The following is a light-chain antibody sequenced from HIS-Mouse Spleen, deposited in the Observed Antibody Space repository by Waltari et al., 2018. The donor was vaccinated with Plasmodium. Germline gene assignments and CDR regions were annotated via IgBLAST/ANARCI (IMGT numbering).Light chain of an antibody. V-gene: IGLV3-10*01. CDR3: YSTDSSGNHRV. J-gene: IGLJ3*02. CDR2: EDS. CDR1: ASPQKY. Sequence: SYELTQPPSVSVSPGQTARITCSGDASPQKYDYWDQQKSGQAPVLVIYEDSKRPSGIRERFSVSSSGTMATLTISGAQVEDEADYYCYSTDSSGNHRVFGGGTKLTVL.